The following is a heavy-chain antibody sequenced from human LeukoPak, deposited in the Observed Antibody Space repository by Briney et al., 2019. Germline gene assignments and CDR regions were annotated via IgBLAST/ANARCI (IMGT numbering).Heavy chain of an antibody. J-gene: IGHJ4*02. V-gene: IGHV3-30*02. CDR2: IRFDGSNK. CDR1: GFAFSSYD. CDR3: ARGPGVVRIAKSPTFDY. D-gene: IGHD3-10*01. Sequence: GGSLRLSCAASGFAFSSYDIHWIRQAPGKGLEWVAFIRFDGSNKYYADSVKGRFTVSRDNSKNTLYLQMNNLRSQDTAVYYCARGPGVVRIAKSPTFDYWGQGTLVTVSS.